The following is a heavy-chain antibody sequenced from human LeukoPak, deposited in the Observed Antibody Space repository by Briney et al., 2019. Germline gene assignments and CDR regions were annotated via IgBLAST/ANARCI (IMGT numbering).Heavy chain of an antibody. D-gene: IGHD6-13*01. CDR1: GYSFTNYW. V-gene: IGHV5-51*01. CDR3: ARRIAATGRGYFAY. J-gene: IGHJ4*02. CDR2: IYPGDSAT. Sequence: GESLKISCQVSGYSFTNYWIGWVRQLRGKGLEWMGIIYPGDSATRYRPSYQGQVTISADKSISTAYLQWSSLKASDTAMYYCARRIAATGRGYFAYWGQGTLVTVSS.